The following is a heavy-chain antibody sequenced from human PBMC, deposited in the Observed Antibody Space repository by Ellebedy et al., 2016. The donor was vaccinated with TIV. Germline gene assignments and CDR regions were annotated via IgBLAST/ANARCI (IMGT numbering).Heavy chain of an antibody. CDR2: IGGSGGSP. J-gene: IGHJ3*02. V-gene: IGHV3-23*01. Sequence: GGSLRLSCVASGFTFDTFAMTWVRQAPGKGLEWVSRIGGSGGSPMYADSVRCRFTISRDNSKNTLDLQMNSRRAEDTALYYCARVVDNAFDIWGQGTMVTVSS. CDR1: GFTFDTFA. CDR3: ARVVDNAFDI. D-gene: IGHD3-10*01.